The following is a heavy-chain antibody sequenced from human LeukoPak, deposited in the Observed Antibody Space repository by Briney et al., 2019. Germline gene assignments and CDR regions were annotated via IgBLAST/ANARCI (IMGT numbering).Heavy chain of an antibody. J-gene: IGHJ5*02. Sequence: SQTLSLTCTVSGASISSGGYYWSWIRQHPGKGLQWIGYIYYSGSTYYNPSLKSRVTISVDTSKNQFSLKLSSVTAADTAVYYCARGGPPLFRAAAALNWFDPWGQGTLVTVSS. V-gene: IGHV4-31*03. CDR2: IYYSGST. D-gene: IGHD6-13*01. CDR3: ARGGPPLFRAAAALNWFDP. CDR1: GASISSGGYY.